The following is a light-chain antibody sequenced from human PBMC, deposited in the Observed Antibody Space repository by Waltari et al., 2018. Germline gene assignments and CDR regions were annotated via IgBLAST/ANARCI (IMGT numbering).Light chain of an antibody. J-gene: IGLJ3*02. V-gene: IGLV2-23*02. CDR1: SSDVGYYNL. Sequence: QSALTQPASVSWSPGQSITLPCPGTSSDVGYYNLVSWYQQHPGKAPKLTVYDVSKRHSGISLRYTGSKSGDTASLTISGRQAEEEADYYSCTYAGSSTWVFGGGTKLAVL. CDR2: DVS. CDR3: CTYAGSSTWV.